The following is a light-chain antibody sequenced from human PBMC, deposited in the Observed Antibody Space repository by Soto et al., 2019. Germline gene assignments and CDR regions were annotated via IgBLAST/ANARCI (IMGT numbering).Light chain of an antibody. CDR3: QQYTSYSRA. J-gene: IGKJ1*01. V-gene: IGKV1-5*01. CDR2: DAS. CDR1: QGISGW. Sequence: DIQMTQSPSSLSASVGDRVTITCRASQGISGWLAWYQQKPGKAPNLLIYDASTLHSGVPSRFSGGGSGTDFTLTISGLQPDDFTTYYCQQYTSYSRAFGQGTKVDIK.